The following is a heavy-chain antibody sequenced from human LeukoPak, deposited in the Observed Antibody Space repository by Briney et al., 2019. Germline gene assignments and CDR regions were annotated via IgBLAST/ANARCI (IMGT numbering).Heavy chain of an antibody. J-gene: IGHJ6*02. CDR3: ARHSSGYYYYGMDA. D-gene: IGHD6-19*01. CDR1: GGSISSYY. Sequence: SETLSLTCTVSGGSISSYYWSWIRQPPGKGLEWIGYIYYSGSTNYNPSLKSRVTISVDTSKNQFSLKLSSVTAADTAVYYCARHSSGYYYYGMDAWGQGTTVTVSS. CDR2: IYYSGST. V-gene: IGHV4-59*08.